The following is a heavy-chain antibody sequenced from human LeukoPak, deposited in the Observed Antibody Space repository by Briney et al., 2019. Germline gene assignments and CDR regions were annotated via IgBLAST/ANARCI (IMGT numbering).Heavy chain of an antibody. D-gene: IGHD2-21*02. CDR2: IRSSSSYI. CDR1: GFTFSSYS. J-gene: IGHJ4*02. CDR3: ASDEGPVTATTFDY. V-gene: IGHV3-21*01. Sequence: GGSLRLSCAASGFTFSSYSMNWVRQAPGKGLEWVSSIRSSSSYIYYADSVKGRFTISRDNAKNSLYLQMNSLRAEDTAVYYCASDEGPVTATTFDYWGQGTLVTVSS.